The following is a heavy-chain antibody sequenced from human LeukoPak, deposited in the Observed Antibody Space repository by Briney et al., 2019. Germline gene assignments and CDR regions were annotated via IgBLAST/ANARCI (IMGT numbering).Heavy chain of an antibody. CDR2: IDQCGSET. CDR3: ARIWYFGDNNWRYFDY. V-gene: IGHV3-7*01. Sequence: GGSVTLSCAASGFSFSNYWMSWVRQAPGKGLEWAANIDQCGSETQYVGSVKGRFTTSRDNAKNSLYVQMNSLRAEDTAIYYCARIWYFGDNNWRYFDYWGQGTLAIVAA. D-gene: IGHD1-1*01. J-gene: IGHJ4*03. CDR1: GFSFSNYW.